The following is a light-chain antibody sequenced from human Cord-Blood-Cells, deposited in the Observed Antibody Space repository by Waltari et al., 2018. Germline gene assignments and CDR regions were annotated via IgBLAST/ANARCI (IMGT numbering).Light chain of an antibody. CDR1: SSDVGGYNY. V-gene: IGLV2-14*01. CDR3: SSYTSSSTVV. J-gene: IGLJ2*01. CDR2: DVS. Sequence: QSALTQPASVSGSPGQPITISSTGTSSDVGGYNYVSWYQQHQGKAHKLMSYDVSTRPSGVSNRFSGSKSGNTASLTISGLQAEDEADYYCSSYTSSSTVVFGGGTKLTVL.